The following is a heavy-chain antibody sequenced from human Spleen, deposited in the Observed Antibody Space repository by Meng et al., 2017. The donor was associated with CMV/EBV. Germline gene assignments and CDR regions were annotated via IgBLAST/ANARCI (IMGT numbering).Heavy chain of an antibody. CDR2: MNPNSGNT. V-gene: IGHV1-8*03. D-gene: IGHD2-2*01. Sequence: ASVKVSCKASGYTFTSYDINWVRQATGQGLEWTGWMNPNSGNTGYAQKFQGRVTITRNTSISTAYMELSSLRSEDTAVYYCARGYCSSTSCPRRAWFDPWGQGTLVTVSS. CDR3: ARGYCSSTSCPRRAWFDP. CDR1: GYTFTSYD. J-gene: IGHJ5*02.